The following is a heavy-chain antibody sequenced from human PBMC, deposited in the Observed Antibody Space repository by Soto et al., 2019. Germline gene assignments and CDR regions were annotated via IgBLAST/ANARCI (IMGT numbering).Heavy chain of an antibody. CDR2: INAGNGNT. Sequence: ASVKVSWKASGYTFTSYAMHLVRQAPGQRLEWMGWINAGNGNTKYSQKFQGRVTITRDTSASTAYMELSSLRSEDTAVYYCARDPLRYSSGWYGIDYWGQGTLVTVSS. CDR3: ARDPLRYSSGWYGIDY. CDR1: GYTFTSYA. J-gene: IGHJ4*02. D-gene: IGHD6-19*01. V-gene: IGHV1-3*01.